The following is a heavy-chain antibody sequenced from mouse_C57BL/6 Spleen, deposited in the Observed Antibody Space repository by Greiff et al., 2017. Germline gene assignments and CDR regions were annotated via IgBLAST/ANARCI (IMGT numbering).Heavy chain of an antibody. CDR3: ARGHYYGSSPFAY. CDR1: GYTFTSYW. J-gene: IGHJ3*01. D-gene: IGHD1-1*01. V-gene: IGHV1-69*01. Sequence: VQLQQPGAELVMPGASVKLSCKASGYTFTSYWMHWVKQRPGQGLEWIGEIDPSDSYTNYNQKFKGKSTLTVDKSSSTAYMQLSSLTSEDSAVYYGARGHYYGSSPFAYWGQGTLVTVSA. CDR2: IDPSDSYT.